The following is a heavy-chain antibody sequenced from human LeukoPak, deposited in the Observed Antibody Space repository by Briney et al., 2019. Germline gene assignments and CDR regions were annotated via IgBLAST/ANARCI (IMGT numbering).Heavy chain of an antibody. D-gene: IGHD4-11*01. Sequence: GGSLRLSCAASGFTFSSYSMNWVRQAPGKGLEWVSSISSSSSYIYYADSVKDRFTISRDNAKNSLYLQMNSLRAEDTAVYYCARGVPKTSYYYYYMDVWGKGTTVTVSS. CDR3: ARGVPKTSYYYYYMDV. CDR1: GFTFSSYS. J-gene: IGHJ6*03. V-gene: IGHV3-21*01. CDR2: ISSSSSYI.